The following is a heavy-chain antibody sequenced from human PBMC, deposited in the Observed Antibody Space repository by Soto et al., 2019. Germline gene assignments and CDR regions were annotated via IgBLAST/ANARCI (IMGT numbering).Heavy chain of an antibody. CDR2: IHNSVST. V-gene: IGHV4-30-4*01. J-gene: IGHJ4*02. Sequence: QVQLQESGPGLVKPSQTLSLTCTVSGGSISSGDYYWSWIRQPPGKGLEWIAYIHNSVSTHYNPSLKSRVTRSVDTSKNQFALKLSSVTAADTAVYYCARSRYSGSYFFDYWGQGILVTVSS. CDR1: GGSISSGDYY. D-gene: IGHD1-26*01. CDR3: ARSRYSGSYFFDY.